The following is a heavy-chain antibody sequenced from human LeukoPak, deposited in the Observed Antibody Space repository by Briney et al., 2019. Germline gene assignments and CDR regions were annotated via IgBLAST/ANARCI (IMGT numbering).Heavy chain of an antibody. CDR3: AIRGSPMVRNY. D-gene: IGHD3-10*01. J-gene: IGHJ4*02. Sequence: PGGSLRLSCEASGFTFSSYSMNWVRQAPGKGLEWLSYISSSSSIIYYADSVNGRFTISRDNAKNSLYLQMNSLRAEDTAVYYCAIRGSPMVRNYWGQGTLATVSS. CDR1: GFTFSSYS. CDR2: ISSSSSII. V-gene: IGHV3-48*01.